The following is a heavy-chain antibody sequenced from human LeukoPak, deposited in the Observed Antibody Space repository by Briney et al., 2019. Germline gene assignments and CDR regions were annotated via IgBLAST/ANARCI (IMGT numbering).Heavy chain of an antibody. CDR1: GFTFRTYW. CDR3: ATSVPGFGELLDS. J-gene: IGHJ5*01. D-gene: IGHD3-10*01. V-gene: IGHV3-7*03. CDR2: INDNGKEK. Sequence: GGSLRLSCTASGFTFRTYWVTWVRQAPGKGLEWVANINDNGKEKYYVDSVKGRFSISRDNAKNSAYLQMNSLRVEDTAIYYCATSVPGFGELLDSWGHGALVTVSS.